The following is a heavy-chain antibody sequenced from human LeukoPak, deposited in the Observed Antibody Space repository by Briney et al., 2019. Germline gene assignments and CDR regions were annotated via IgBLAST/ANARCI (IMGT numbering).Heavy chain of an antibody. CDR2: ISSSGSTI. CDR3: ARGVSWDTAMALSFDY. D-gene: IGHD5-18*01. CDR1: GFTFSSYE. V-gene: IGHV3-48*03. Sequence: PPGGSLRLSCAASGFTFSSYEMNWVRQAPGKGLEWVSYISSSGSTIYYADSVKGRFTISRDNAKNSLYLQMNSLRAEDTAVYYCARGVSWDTAMALSFDYWGQGTLVTVSS. J-gene: IGHJ4*02.